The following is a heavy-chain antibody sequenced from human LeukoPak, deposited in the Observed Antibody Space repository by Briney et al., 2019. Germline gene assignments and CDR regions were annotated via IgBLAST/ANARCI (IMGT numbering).Heavy chain of an antibody. J-gene: IGHJ4*02. CDR3: ARDPASYGDYPFFDY. Sequence: GGSLRLSCAASGFTFSSYWMSWVHQAPGKGLEWVANIKQDGSEKYYVDSVKGRFTISRDNAKNSLYLQMNSLRAEDTAVYYCARDPASYGDYPFFDYWGQGTLVTVSS. CDR2: IKQDGSEK. V-gene: IGHV3-7*01. D-gene: IGHD4-17*01. CDR1: GFTFSSYW.